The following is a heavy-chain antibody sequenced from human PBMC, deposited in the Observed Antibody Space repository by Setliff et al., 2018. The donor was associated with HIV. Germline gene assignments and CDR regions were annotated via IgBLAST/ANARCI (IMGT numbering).Heavy chain of an antibody. V-gene: IGHV4-38-2*02. D-gene: IGHD1-1*01. Sequence: PSETLSLTCTVSGYSISSDYYWGWIRQPPGKGLEWIGNIYHSGSTYYNPSLKSRVTISRDNSKNTLYLQMDDLRAEDTAVYYCAREEGTKGAFDIWGQGTKVTVSS. CDR3: AREEGTKGAFDI. CDR1: GYSISSDYY. J-gene: IGHJ3*02. CDR2: IYHSGST.